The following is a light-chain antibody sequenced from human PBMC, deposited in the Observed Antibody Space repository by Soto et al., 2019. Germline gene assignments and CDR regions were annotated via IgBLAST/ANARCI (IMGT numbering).Light chain of an antibody. J-gene: IGKJ4*01. CDR3: QKYNSAPLT. V-gene: IGKV1-5*01. Sequence: DIQMTQSPSTLSASVGDRVTITSRASQSINKWVAWYQQKPGEAPKFLIYDASSLQSGVPSRFSGSGSGTEFTLTISSLQPEDVAAYYCQKYNSAPLTFGGGTKVDIK. CDR2: DAS. CDR1: QSINKW.